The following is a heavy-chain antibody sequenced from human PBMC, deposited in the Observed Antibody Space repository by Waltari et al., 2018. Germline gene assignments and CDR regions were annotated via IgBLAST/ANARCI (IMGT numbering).Heavy chain of an antibody. CDR3: ARVYCTNGVCSSQYYYYYYMDV. D-gene: IGHD2-8*01. V-gene: IGHV4-34*01. J-gene: IGHJ6*03. CDR1: GGSFSGYY. Sequence: QVQLQQWGAGLLKPSETLSLTCAVYGGSFSGYYWSWIRQPPGKGLAWSGEINHSGSTTDNPSLKMRVTISLDTSKTQFSLKLSSVTAADTAVYYCARVYCTNGVCSSQYYYYYYMDVWGKGTTVTVSS. CDR2: INHSGST.